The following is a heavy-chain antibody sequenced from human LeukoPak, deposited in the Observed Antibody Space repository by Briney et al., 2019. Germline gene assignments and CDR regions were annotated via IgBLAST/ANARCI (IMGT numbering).Heavy chain of an antibody. Sequence: GGSLRLSCAASGFTFSSYWMSWVRQAPGKGLEWVSGISGSGGSTYYADSVKGRFTISRDNSKNTLYLHMNSLRAEDTAVYYCAKNIPYYYDSSGYYYAFAFDIWGQGTMVTVSS. CDR1: GFTFSSYW. J-gene: IGHJ3*02. CDR2: ISGSGGST. D-gene: IGHD3-22*01. V-gene: IGHV3-23*01. CDR3: AKNIPYYYDSSGYYYAFAFDI.